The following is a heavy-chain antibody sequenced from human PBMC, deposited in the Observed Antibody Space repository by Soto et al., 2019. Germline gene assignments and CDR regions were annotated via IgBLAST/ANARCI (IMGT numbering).Heavy chain of an antibody. CDR3: AHPRGYGVFDAYDI. Sequence: PGGSLRLSCVASGFTFSTYAMSWVRQAPGTGLEWVSALTPSGGETYYADSVEGWFTISRDNSMNALYLQMNSLRIEDTAVYYCAHPRGYGVFDAYDIWGQGTMVTVSS. J-gene: IGHJ3*02. CDR2: LTPSGGET. V-gene: IGHV3-23*01. CDR1: GFTFSTYA. D-gene: IGHD4-17*01.